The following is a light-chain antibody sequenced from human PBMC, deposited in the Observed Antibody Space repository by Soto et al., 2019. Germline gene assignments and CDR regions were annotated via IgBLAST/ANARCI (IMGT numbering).Light chain of an antibody. J-gene: IGLJ3*02. CDR3: TSYAGSNNWV. Sequence: QSALTQPPSASGSPGQSVTISCTGTSSDVGDYNYVFWYQQHPGKAPKLMIYEVSKRPSGVPDRFSGSKSGNTASLTGSGLQAEDEADYFCTSYAGSNNWVFGVGTKLTVL. CDR1: SSDVGDYNY. CDR2: EVS. V-gene: IGLV2-8*01.